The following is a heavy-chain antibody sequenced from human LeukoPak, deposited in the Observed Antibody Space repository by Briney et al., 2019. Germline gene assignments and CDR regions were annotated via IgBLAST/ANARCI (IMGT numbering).Heavy chain of an antibody. Sequence: GESLKISCKGSGYSFTSYWIGWVRQMPGKGLEWMGIIYPGDSDTRYSPSFQGQVTISADKSISTAYLQWSSLKASDTAMYYCARPLDCSGGSCYFDYWGQGTLVTVSS. CDR1: GYSFTSYW. CDR2: IYPGDSDT. J-gene: IGHJ4*02. V-gene: IGHV5-51*01. CDR3: ARPLDCSGGSCYFDY. D-gene: IGHD2-15*01.